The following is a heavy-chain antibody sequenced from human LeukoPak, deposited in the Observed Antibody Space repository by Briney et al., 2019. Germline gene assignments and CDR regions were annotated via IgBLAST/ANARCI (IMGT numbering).Heavy chain of an antibody. CDR3: ARDHKQLNRYSSWEDWFDA. Sequence: ASVKVSCKASGGTFSSYAISWVRQAPGQGVEWMGGIIPIFGTANYAQKFQGRVTITADESTSTAYMELSSLRSEDTAVYYCARDHKQLNRYSSWEDWFDAWGQGTLVTVSS. CDR2: IIPIFGTA. CDR1: GGTFSSYA. J-gene: IGHJ5*02. V-gene: IGHV1-69*13. D-gene: IGHD6-13*01.